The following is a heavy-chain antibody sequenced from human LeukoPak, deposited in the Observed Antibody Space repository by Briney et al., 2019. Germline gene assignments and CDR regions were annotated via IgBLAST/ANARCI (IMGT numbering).Heavy chain of an antibody. D-gene: IGHD3-9*01. V-gene: IGHV3-23*01. CDR1: GFTFSNYA. J-gene: IGHJ4*02. CDR3: AKWGDYDVLTGYYDSDY. Sequence: GASLRLSCAASGFTFSNYAMSWARQAPGKGLEWLSAITGSGGTTYYAHSVKGRFTSSRDNSKNTLYLQMNTLRAEDTAVYYCAKWGDYDVLTGYYDSDYWGQGTLVTVSS. CDR2: ITGSGGTT.